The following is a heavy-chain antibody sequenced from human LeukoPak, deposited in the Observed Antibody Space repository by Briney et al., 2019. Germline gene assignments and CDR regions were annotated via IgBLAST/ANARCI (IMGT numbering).Heavy chain of an antibody. J-gene: IGHJ4*02. CDR2: IKGDGSDT. CDR3: ARASTTVPNLLDY. D-gene: IGHD4-17*01. CDR1: GFTFSSYW. V-gene: IGHV3-74*01. Sequence: GGSLRLSCAASGFTFSSYWMHWVSQTPGKGLVWVSRIKGDGSDTLYADSVKGRFTISRDNSKNTLYLQTSSPGVDDTAVYYCARASTTVPNLLDYWGQGALVSVSS.